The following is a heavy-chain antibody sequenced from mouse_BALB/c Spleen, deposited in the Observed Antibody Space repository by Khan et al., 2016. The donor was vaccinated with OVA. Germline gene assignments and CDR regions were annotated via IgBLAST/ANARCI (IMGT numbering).Heavy chain of an antibody. CDR3: ARDYWFVY. J-gene: IGHJ3*01. V-gene: IGHV5-6-5*01. Sequence: EVELVESGGGLVKPGGSLKVSCAASGFTFSNYAMSWVRQTPEKRLEWVASISSGGRTYYPDCVKGRFTISRDNARNILYLQMSSLRSEATAMYYCARDYWFVYWGQGTLVTVSA. CDR1: GFTFSNYA. CDR2: ISSGGRT.